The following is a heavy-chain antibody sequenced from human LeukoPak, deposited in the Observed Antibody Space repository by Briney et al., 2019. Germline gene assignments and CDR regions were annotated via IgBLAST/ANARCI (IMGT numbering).Heavy chain of an antibody. CDR3: ARRRIAVAGHFDY. J-gene: IGHJ4*02. Sequence: SETLSLPCAVYGGSFSGYYWSWIRQPPGKGLEWIGEINHSGSTNYNPSLKSRVTISVDTSKNQFSLKLSSVTAADTAVYYCARRRIAVAGHFDYWGQGTLVTVSS. D-gene: IGHD6-19*01. CDR1: GGSFSGYY. CDR2: INHSGST. V-gene: IGHV4-34*01.